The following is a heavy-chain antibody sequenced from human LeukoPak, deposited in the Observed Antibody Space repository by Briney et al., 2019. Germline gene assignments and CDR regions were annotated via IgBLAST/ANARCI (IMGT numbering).Heavy chain of an antibody. CDR1: GFTFSSYA. CDR3: ARGRYGGNSWFGAFDI. Sequence: GRSPRLSCAASGFTFSSYAMHWVRQAPGKGLEWVAVISYDGSNKYYADSVKGRFTISRDNSKNTLYLQMNSLRAEDTAVYYCARGRYGGNSWFGAFDIWGQGTMVTVSS. CDR2: ISYDGSNK. J-gene: IGHJ3*02. D-gene: IGHD4-23*01. V-gene: IGHV3-30*04.